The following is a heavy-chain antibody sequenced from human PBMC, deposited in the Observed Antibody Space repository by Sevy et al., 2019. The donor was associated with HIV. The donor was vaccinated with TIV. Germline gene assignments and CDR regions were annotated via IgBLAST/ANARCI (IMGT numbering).Heavy chain of an antibody. CDR2: ITPSGDTT. CDR3: TRVRSFGFEY. CDR1: GYNFTSYY. V-gene: IGHV1-46*01. D-gene: IGHD3-16*01. J-gene: IGHJ4*02. Sequence: ASVKVSCKAAGYNFTSYYIHWVRQAPGQGLEWMGIITPSGDTTTYSQKFQGRVTTTSDTSTSTVYMELSSLRYDDTAVYYCTRVRSFGFEYWGQGTLVTVSS.